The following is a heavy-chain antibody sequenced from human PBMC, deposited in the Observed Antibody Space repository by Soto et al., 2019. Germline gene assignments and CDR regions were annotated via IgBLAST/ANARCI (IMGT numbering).Heavy chain of an antibody. V-gene: IGHV4-30-4*01. CDR2: IYYSGST. CDR1: GGSISSGDYY. D-gene: IGHD5-12*01. CDR3: ARAPVEMATINFDY. J-gene: IGHJ4*02. Sequence: SETLSLTCTVSGGSISSGDYYWSWIRQPPGKGLEWIGYIYYSGSTYYNPSLKSRVTIPVDTSKNQFSLKLSSVTAADTAVYYCARAPVEMATINFDYWGQGTLVTVSS.